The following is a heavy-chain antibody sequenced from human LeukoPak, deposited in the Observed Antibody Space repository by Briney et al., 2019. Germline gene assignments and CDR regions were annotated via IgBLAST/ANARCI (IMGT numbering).Heavy chain of an antibody. D-gene: IGHD2-2*01. J-gene: IGHJ3*02. V-gene: IGHV3-53*01. Sequence: PGGSLGLSYGASGFPFSSNYMSWGRRARGRGLEWGSVIYSGGGTYYADSVKGRFTISRDNSKNTLYLQMNSLRTEDTAVYFCARGYCRSVDCSPPEAFDIWGQGTMVTVSS. CDR2: IYSGGGT. CDR3: ARGYCRSVDCSPPEAFDI. CDR1: GFPFSSNY.